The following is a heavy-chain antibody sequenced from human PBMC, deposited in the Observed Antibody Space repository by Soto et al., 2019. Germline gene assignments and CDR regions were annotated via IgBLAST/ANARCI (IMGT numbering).Heavy chain of an antibody. Sequence: QVQLVQSGAEVKKPGASVKVSCKASGYTFTNYAMDWVRQAPGQRLEWMGWINAGNGNTKDSQKFQGRVTITRDTSAGTAYMELSSLRSEDTAVYYCARNLVGGSDYWGQGTLVTVSS. CDR2: INAGNGNT. D-gene: IGHD3-16*01. CDR3: ARNLVGGSDY. CDR1: GYTFTNYA. J-gene: IGHJ4*02. V-gene: IGHV1-3*01.